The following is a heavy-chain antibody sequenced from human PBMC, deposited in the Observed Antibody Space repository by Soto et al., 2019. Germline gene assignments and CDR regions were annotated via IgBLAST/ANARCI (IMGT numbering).Heavy chain of an antibody. CDR1: VFTFSTYW. CDR2: LKTDGTMT. Sequence: VGSLRLSCASSVFTFSTYWMHCVRQSPGKWLVWLSRLKTDGTMTSYADSVKGRFTISRDNARNTLYLQMNSLRAEDTAVYYCARDPHGDSSGIHDAFDILGQGTMVSVSS. V-gene: IGHV3-74*01. J-gene: IGHJ3*02. D-gene: IGHD6-19*01. CDR3: ARDPHGDSSGIHDAFDI.